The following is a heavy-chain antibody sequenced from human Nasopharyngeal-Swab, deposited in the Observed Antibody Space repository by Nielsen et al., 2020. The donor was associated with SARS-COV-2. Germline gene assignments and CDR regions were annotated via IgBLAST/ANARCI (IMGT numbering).Heavy chain of an antibody. V-gene: IGHV4-31*03. Sequence: SETLSLTCTVSGGSISSGGYYWSWIRQHPGKGLEWIGYIYYSGSTYYNPSLKSRVTISVDTSKNQFSLKLSSVTAADTAVYYCARGLYGSGSYYSPFDYWGQGTLVTVSS. J-gene: IGHJ4*02. D-gene: IGHD3-10*01. CDR2: IYYSGST. CDR1: GGSISSGGYY. CDR3: ARGLYGSGSYYSPFDY.